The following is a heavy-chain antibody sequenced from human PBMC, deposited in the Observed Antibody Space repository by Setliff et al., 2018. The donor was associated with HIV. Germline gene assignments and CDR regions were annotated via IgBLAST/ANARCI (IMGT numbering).Heavy chain of an antibody. CDR3: ERHVEYYYYYMEV. Sequence: PSETLSLTCAVSGGSISSSTYYWAWIRQPPGKGLEWIATMYYRGSTFYNPSLKSRVTTFVDTSKNQFSLRLSSVTAADTAVYYCERHVEYYYYYMEVWGKGSTVTVSS. V-gene: IGHV4-39*01. CDR2: MYYRGST. D-gene: IGHD1-1*01. J-gene: IGHJ6*03. CDR1: GGSISSSTYY.